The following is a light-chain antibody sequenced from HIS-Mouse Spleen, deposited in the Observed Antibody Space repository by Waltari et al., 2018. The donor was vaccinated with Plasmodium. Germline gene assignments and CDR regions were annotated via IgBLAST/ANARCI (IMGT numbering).Light chain of an antibody. V-gene: IGLV2-23*03. CDR1: SSDVGSYNL. Sequence: QSALTQPASVSGSPGQSITISCTGTSSDVGSYNLVSWYQQHPGKAPKLMIYEGSKRPSGVSNRFSCSKYGNTASLTISGLQAEDEADYYCCSYAGSSTFVFGGGTKLTVL. J-gene: IGLJ3*02. CDR3: CSYAGSSTFV. CDR2: EGS.